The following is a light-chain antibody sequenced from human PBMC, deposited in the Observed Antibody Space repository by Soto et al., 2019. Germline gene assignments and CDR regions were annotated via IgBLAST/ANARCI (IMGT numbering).Light chain of an antibody. V-gene: IGLV1-40*01. CDR1: SSNIGAGYG. Sequence: QSVLTQPPSVSGAPGQRVTISCTGSSSNIGAGYGVHWYQQLPGTAPKLLIYGNSNRPSGVPDRFSGSKSGTSASLAITGRQAEDEADYYCQSYDSSVRRVFGGGTKLTVL. J-gene: IGLJ2*01. CDR3: QSYDSSVRRV. CDR2: GNS.